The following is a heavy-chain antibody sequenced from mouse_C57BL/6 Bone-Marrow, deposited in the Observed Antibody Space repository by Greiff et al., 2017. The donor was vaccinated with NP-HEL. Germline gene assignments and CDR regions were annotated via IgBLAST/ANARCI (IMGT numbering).Heavy chain of an antibody. V-gene: IGHV14-4*01. CDR3: TTVVAWYFDV. CDR1: GFNIKDDY. Sequence: EVQLQESGAELVRPGASVKLSCTASGFNIKDDYMHWVKQRPEQGLEWIGWIDPENGDTEYASKFQGKATITADTSSNTAYLQLSSLTSEDTAVYYCTTVVAWYFDVWGTGTTVTVSS. CDR2: IDPENGDT. D-gene: IGHD1-1*01. J-gene: IGHJ1*03.